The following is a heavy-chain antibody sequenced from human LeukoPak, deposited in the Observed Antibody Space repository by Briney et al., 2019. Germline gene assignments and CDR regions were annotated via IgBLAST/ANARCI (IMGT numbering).Heavy chain of an antibody. CDR1: GFSLSTTGVG. J-gene: IGHJ4*02. V-gene: IGHV2-5*02. Sequence: SGPTLVKPTQTLTLTCTFSGFSLSTTGVGVAWIRQPPGKALEWLALIYWDDDKYYSPSLKSRLTITKDTSKNQVILIMTTMDPVDTATYYCAHSGHLDTAVVSSTFDSWGQGTRVTVSS. CDR3: AHSGHLDTAVVSSTFDS. D-gene: IGHD5-18*01. CDR2: IYWDDDK.